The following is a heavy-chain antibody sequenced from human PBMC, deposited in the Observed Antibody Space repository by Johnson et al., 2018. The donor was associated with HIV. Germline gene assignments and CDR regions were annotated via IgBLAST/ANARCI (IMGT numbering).Heavy chain of an antibody. Sequence: FTFSSYTMHWVRQAPGKWLEWVAVISYDGSEKYYVDSVKGRFTISRDNSKNTLYLQMNSLRAEDTAVYYCAKARGGYCSSTSCFAFDIWGQGTMVTVSS. CDR2: ISYDGSEK. V-gene: IGHV3-30*04. CDR3: AKARGGYCSSTSCFAFDI. D-gene: IGHD2-2*01. CDR1: FTFSSYT. J-gene: IGHJ3*02.